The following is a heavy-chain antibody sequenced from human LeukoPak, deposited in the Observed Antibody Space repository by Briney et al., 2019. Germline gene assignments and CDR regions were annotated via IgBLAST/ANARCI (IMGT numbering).Heavy chain of an antibody. J-gene: IGHJ3*02. CDR2: ISGSGGST. Sequence: GGSLRLPCAASGFTFSSYAMSWVRQAPGKGLEWVSAISGSGGSTYYADSVKGRFTISRDNSKNTLYLQMNSLRAEDTAVYYCAKPARYYDSSGYIPLGAFDIWGQGTMVTVSS. D-gene: IGHD3-22*01. CDR3: AKPARYYDSSGYIPLGAFDI. V-gene: IGHV3-23*01. CDR1: GFTFSSYA.